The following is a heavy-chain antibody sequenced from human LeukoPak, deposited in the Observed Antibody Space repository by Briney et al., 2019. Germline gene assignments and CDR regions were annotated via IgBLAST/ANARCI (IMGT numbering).Heavy chain of an antibody. CDR1: GDSVSTNSAA. D-gene: IGHD7-27*01. V-gene: IGHV6-1*01. CDR2: TYYRSRWYN. CDR3: ARDRDLGNYYDGMVV. J-gene: IGHJ6*02. Sequence: SQTLSLTCAISGDSVSTNSAAWSWIRQSPSRGLEWLGRTYYRSRWYNDYAVSVKSRITIKSDTSKNQSSLQLNSVTPEDTAVYYCARDRDLGNYYDGMVVWGQGTTVTVSS.